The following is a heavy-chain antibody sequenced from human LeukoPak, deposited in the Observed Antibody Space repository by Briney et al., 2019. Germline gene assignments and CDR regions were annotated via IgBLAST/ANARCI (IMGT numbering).Heavy chain of an antibody. V-gene: IGHV3-74*01. Sequence: GGSLRLSCAASGFTFSSYWMHWVRQAPGKGLVWVSRSNSDGTSTTYADSVKGRFTISRENAKNTLYLQMNSLRAEDTAVYYCARTKSAAGNHWYFDLWGRGTLVTVSS. CDR3: ARTKSAAGNHWYFDL. CDR2: SNSDGTST. J-gene: IGHJ2*01. D-gene: IGHD6-13*01. CDR1: GFTFSSYW.